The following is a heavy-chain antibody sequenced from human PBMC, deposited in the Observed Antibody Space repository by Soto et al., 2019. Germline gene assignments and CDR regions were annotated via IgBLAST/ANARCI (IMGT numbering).Heavy chain of an antibody. CDR1: GYSISSGYY. Sequence: SETLSLTCAVSGYSISSGYYWGWIRQPPGKGLEWIGSIYHSGSTYYNPSLKSRVTISVDTSKNQFSLKLSSVTAADTAVYYCARDRGVHFDYWGQGTLVTVS. CDR3: ARDRGVHFDY. J-gene: IGHJ4*02. CDR2: IYHSGST. V-gene: IGHV4-38-2*02.